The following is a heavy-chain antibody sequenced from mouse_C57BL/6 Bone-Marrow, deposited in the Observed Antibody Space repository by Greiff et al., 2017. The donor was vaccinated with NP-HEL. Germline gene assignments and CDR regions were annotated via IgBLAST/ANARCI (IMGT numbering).Heavy chain of an antibody. CDR2: INPSSGYT. Sequence: QVQLQQSGAELAKPGASVKLSCKASGYTFTSYWMHWVKQRPGQGLEWIGYINPSSGYTKYNQKFKDKATLTADKSSSTAYMQLSSLTYDDSAVYYCARSPYYSNYGFAYWGQGTLVTVSA. CDR3: ARSPYYSNYGFAY. V-gene: IGHV1-7*01. D-gene: IGHD2-5*01. CDR1: GYTFTSYW. J-gene: IGHJ3*01.